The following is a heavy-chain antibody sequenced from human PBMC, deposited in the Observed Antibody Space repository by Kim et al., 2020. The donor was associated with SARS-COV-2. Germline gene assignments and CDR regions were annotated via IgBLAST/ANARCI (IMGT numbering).Heavy chain of an antibody. CDR1: GFTFSSYE. Sequence: GGSLRLSCAASGFTFSSYEMNWVRQAPGKGLEWVSYISSSGSTIYYADSVKGRFTISRDNAKNSLYLQMNSLRAEDTAVYYCARGMVRGVTLDYWGQGTLVTVSS. V-gene: IGHV3-48*03. J-gene: IGHJ4*02. D-gene: IGHD3-10*01. CDR2: ISSSGSTI. CDR3: ARGMVRGVTLDY.